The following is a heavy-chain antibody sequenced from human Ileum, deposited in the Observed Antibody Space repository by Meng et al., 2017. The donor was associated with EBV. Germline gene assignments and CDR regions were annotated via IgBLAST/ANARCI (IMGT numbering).Heavy chain of an antibody. CDR1: GGTFNDYY. CDR3: ARYGRCNGNSFYCFDP. D-gene: IGHD4-23*01. J-gene: IGHJ5*02. V-gene: IGHV4-34*01. Sequence: QVRLQQWGTELLQPSEPLSLTWAFYGGTFNDYYWTWLRQPPGKGLEWIGEIDQSGYTKFNPSLSSRATISRDTSNNQFSLRLNSVTAADTALYYCARYGRCNGNSFYCFDPWGQGTLVTVSS. CDR2: IDQSGYT.